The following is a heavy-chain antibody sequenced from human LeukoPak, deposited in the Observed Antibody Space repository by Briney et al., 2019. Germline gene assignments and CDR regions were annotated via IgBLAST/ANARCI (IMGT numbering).Heavy chain of an antibody. V-gene: IGHV3-30*18. CDR3: ANLAVAGGPFDY. CDR2: ISYDGSNK. CDR1: GFTFSSYG. D-gene: IGHD6-19*01. J-gene: IGHJ4*02. Sequence: GGSLRLSCAASGFTFSSYGMHWVRQAPGKWLEWVAVISYDGSNKYYADSVKGRFTISRDNSKNTLYLQMNSLRAEDTAVYYCANLAVAGGPFDYWGQGTLVTVSS.